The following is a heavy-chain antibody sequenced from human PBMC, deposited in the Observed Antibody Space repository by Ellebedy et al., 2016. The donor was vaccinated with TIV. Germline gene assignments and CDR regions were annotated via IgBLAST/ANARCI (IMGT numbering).Heavy chain of an antibody. J-gene: IGHJ4*02. CDR1: GFTFSSYW. V-gene: IGHV3-7*01. Sequence: PGGSLRLSCAASGFTFSSYWMSWVRQAPGKGLEWVANIKQDGSEKYYVDSVKGRITISRDNAKNSLYLQMNSLRVEDTAVYFCATIGAVDASPLDSWGLGTLVTVSS. CDR3: ATIGAVDASPLDS. CDR2: IKQDGSEK. D-gene: IGHD6-19*01.